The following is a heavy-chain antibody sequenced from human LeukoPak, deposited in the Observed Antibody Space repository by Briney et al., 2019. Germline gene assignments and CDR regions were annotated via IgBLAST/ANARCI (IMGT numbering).Heavy chain of an antibody. V-gene: IGHV4-59*12. CDR2: IYDSGST. J-gene: IGHJ4*02. Sequence: PSETLSLTCAVSGGSINNYYWSWIRQPPGKGLEWIGYIYDSGSTNYNPSLQSRVTTSLDTSKNQVSLELSSVTAADTAVYYCARVTGIAAAKPLDYWGQGTLVTVSS. D-gene: IGHD6-13*01. CDR1: GGSINNYY. CDR3: ARVTGIAAAKPLDY.